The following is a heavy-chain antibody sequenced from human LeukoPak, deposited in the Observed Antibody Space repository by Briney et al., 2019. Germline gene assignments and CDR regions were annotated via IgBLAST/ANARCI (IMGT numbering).Heavy chain of an antibody. Sequence: PGGSLRLSCAASGFTFSSYAMHWVRQAPGKGLEWVAVISYDGSNKYYADSVKGRFTISRDNSKNTLYLQMNSLRAEDTAVYYCARSPEDYYDSSGPLDYWGQGTLVTVSS. J-gene: IGHJ4*02. CDR1: GFTFSSYA. D-gene: IGHD3-22*01. CDR3: ARSPEDYYDSSGPLDY. CDR2: ISYDGSNK. V-gene: IGHV3-30*04.